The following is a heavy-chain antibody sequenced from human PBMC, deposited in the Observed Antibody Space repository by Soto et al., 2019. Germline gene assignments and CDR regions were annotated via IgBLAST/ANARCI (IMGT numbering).Heavy chain of an antibody. J-gene: IGHJ4*02. CDR1: GGSISSGDYY. Sequence: SETLSLTCTVSGGSISSGDYYWSWIRQPPGKGLEWIGYIYYSGSTYYNPSLKSRVTISVDTSKNQFSLKLSSVTAADTAVYYCARGAMVREAFDYWGQGTQVTVSS. D-gene: IGHD3-10*01. CDR2: IYYSGST. CDR3: ARGAMVREAFDY. V-gene: IGHV4-30-4*01.